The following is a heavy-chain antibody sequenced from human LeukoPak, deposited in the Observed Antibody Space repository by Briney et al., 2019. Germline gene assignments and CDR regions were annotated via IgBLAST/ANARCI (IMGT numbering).Heavy chain of an antibody. CDR1: GGSISSGGYY. D-gene: IGHD3-22*01. CDR3: ARDGGAGNYYDSSAQYYYYYGMDV. Sequence: PSQTLSLTCTVSGGSISSGGYYWRWIRQHPGKGLEWIGYIYYSGSTYYNSSLKCRVTISLDTSKNQFSLKLTSVTAADTAVYYCARDGGAGNYYDSSAQYYYYYGMDVWGQGTTVTVSS. V-gene: IGHV4-31*03. CDR2: IYYSGST. J-gene: IGHJ6*02.